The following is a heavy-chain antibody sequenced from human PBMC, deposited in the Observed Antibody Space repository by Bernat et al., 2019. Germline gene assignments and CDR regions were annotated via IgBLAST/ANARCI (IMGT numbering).Heavy chain of an antibody. V-gene: IGHV3-53*02. CDR2: IYSGVTT. D-gene: IGHD2-15*01. CDR3: ASFAALSGFVAFDI. Sequence: EVQLVETGGGLSQPGGSLRLSGAASGFTVSSNYMSWVRQAPGKGLEWVSVIYSGVTTYYADSVKGRFTISRDSSKNILYLQMNRLRAEDTAVYYCASFAALSGFVAFDIWGQGTMVTVSS. J-gene: IGHJ3*02. CDR1: GFTVSSNY.